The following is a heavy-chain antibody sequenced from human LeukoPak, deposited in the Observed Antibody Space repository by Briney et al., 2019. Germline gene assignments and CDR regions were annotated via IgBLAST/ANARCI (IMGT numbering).Heavy chain of an antibody. CDR1: GGSFSGYY. V-gene: IGHV4-34*01. D-gene: IGHD2-2*01. Sequence: SETLSLTCAVYGGSFSGYYWSWIRQPPGKGLEGVGEINHSGSTNYNPSLKSRVTISVDTSKNQFSLKLSSVTAADTAVYYCARVPDCSSTSCYPYYYYGMDVWGQGTTVTVSS. CDR2: INHSGST. J-gene: IGHJ6*02. CDR3: ARVPDCSSTSCYPYYYYGMDV.